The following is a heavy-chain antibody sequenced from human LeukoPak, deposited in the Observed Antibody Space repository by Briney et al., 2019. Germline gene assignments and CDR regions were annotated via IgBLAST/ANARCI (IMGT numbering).Heavy chain of an antibody. Sequence: ASVKVSCKASGYTFTSYAMNWVRQAPGQGLEWMGWINPNSGGTNYAQKFQGRVTMTRDTSISTAYMELSRLRSDDTAVYYCARGGAAGYYYYMDVWGKGTTVTVSS. CDR3: ARGGAAGYYYYMDV. CDR2: INPNSGGT. V-gene: IGHV1-2*02. J-gene: IGHJ6*03. D-gene: IGHD6-13*01. CDR1: GYTFTSYA.